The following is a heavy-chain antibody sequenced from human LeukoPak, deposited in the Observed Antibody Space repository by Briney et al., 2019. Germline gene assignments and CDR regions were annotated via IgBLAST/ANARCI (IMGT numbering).Heavy chain of an antibody. V-gene: IGHV3-21*01. CDR3: ARGEYSSSLSP. CDR1: GFTFSSYA. Sequence: PGGSLRLSCGASGFTFSSYAMSWVRQAPGKGLEWVSVISGSGGYTYYADSVKGRFTISRDNAKNSLHLQMNSLRAEDTAVYYCARGEYSSSLSPWGQGTLVTVSS. CDR2: ISGSGGYT. D-gene: IGHD6-6*01. J-gene: IGHJ5*02.